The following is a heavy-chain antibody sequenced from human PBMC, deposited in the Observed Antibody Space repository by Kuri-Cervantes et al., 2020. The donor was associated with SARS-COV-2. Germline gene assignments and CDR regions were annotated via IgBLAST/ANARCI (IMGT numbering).Heavy chain of an antibody. CDR1: GYSFTNYW. J-gene: IGHJ4*02. CDR2: IYPGDSDT. Sequence: GESLKISCKGSGYSFTNYWIAWVRQMPGKGLEWIGIIYPGDSDTRYSPSFQGQVTISADKSIMTAYLQWSSLNASYSGMYYCARATVPRYIDYWGQGTLVTVSS. D-gene: IGHD3-16*02. CDR3: ARATVPRYIDY. V-gene: IGHV5-51*01.